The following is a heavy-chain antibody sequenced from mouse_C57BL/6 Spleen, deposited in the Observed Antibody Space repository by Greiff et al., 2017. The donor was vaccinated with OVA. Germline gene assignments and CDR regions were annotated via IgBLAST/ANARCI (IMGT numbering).Heavy chain of an antibody. CDR3: AREGMTNYFDY. V-gene: IGHV5-4*01. Sequence: EVQVVESGGGLVKPGGSLKLSCAASGFTFSSYAMSWVRQTPEKRLEWVATISDGGSYTYYPDNVKGRFTISRDNAKNNLYLQMSHLKSEDTAMYYCAREGMTNYFDYWGQGTTLTVSS. CDR2: ISDGGSYT. J-gene: IGHJ2*01. CDR1: GFTFSSYA.